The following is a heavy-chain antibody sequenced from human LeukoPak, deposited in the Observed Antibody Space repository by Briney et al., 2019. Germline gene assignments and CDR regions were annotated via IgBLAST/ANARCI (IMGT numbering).Heavy chain of an antibody. Sequence: PGGSLRLSCAASGFTFSSYGMHWVRQAPGKGLEWVAFIRYDGSNKYYADSVKGRFTISRDNSKNTLYLQMNSLRAEDTAVYYCARADMATTYYFDYWGQGTPVTVSS. CDR3: ARADMATTYYFDY. CDR1: GFTFSSYG. CDR2: IRYDGSNK. V-gene: IGHV3-30*02. J-gene: IGHJ4*02. D-gene: IGHD5-24*01.